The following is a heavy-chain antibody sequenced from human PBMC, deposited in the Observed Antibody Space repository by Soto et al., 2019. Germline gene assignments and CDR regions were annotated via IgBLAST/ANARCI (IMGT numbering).Heavy chain of an antibody. Sequence: SETLSLTCTVSGGSISSGDYYWSWIRQPPGKGLEWIGYIYYSGSTYYNPSLKSRVTISVDTSKYQFSLKLSSVTAADTAVYYCARSYCGGDCYRHQTQNWFDPWGQGTLVTVSS. CDR2: IYYSGST. J-gene: IGHJ5*02. CDR1: GGSISSGDYY. D-gene: IGHD2-21*02. CDR3: ARSYCGGDCYRHQTQNWFDP. V-gene: IGHV4-30-4*01.